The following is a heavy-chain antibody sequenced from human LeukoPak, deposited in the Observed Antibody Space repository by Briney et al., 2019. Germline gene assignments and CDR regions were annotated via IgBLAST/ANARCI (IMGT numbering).Heavy chain of an antibody. CDR2: ISAYNGNT. CDR1: GGTFSSYA. Sequence: ASVKVSCKASGGTFSSYAISWVRQAPGQGLEWMGWISAYNGNTNYAQKLQGRVTMTTDTSTSTAYMELRSLRSDDAAVYYCARDQSNWNHNWFDPWGQGTLVTVSS. CDR3: ARDQSNWNHNWFDP. J-gene: IGHJ5*02. D-gene: IGHD1-20*01. V-gene: IGHV1-18*01.